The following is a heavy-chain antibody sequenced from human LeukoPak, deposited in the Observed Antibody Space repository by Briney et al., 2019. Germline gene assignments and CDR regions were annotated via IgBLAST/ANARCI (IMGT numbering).Heavy chain of an antibody. CDR3: ARGLGYCSGGSCYPTMGFDY. J-gene: IGHJ4*02. D-gene: IGHD2-15*01. CDR2: INHSGST. V-gene: IGHV4-4*02. CDR1: GGSISNTNW. Sequence: SETLSLTCGVSGGSISNTNWWTWVRQPPGKGLEWIGEINHSGSTNYNPSLKSRVTISVDTSKNQFSLKLSSVTAADTAVYYCARGLGYCSGGSCYPTMGFDYWGQGTLVTVSS.